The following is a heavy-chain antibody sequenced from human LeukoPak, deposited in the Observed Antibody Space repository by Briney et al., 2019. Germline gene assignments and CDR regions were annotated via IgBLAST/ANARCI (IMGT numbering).Heavy chain of an antibody. CDR1: GFTFSSYW. Sequence: GGSLRLSCAASGFTFSSYWMSWVRQAPGKGLEWVANIKQDGSEKYYVDSVKGRFTISRDNAKNSLYLQMNSLRAEDTAVYCCARVDKWFGELFGYYYYYMDVWGKGTTVTVSS. CDR3: ARVDKWFGELFGYYYYYMDV. V-gene: IGHV3-7*01. J-gene: IGHJ6*03. D-gene: IGHD3-10*01. CDR2: IKQDGSEK.